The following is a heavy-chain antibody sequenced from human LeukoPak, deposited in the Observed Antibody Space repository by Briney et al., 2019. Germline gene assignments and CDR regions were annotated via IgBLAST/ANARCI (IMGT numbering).Heavy chain of an antibody. J-gene: IGHJ6*02. CDR2: ISSSGSTR. CDR1: GFTFSSYE. CDR3: ARDQERYFDPWGYYYYYGMDV. Sequence: PGGSLRLSCAASGFTFSSYEMNWVRQAPGKGLEWVSYISSSGSTRYYADSVKGRFTISRDNAKNSLYLQMNSLRAEDTAVYYCARDQERYFDPWGYYYYYGMDVWGQGTTVTVSS. D-gene: IGHD3-9*01. V-gene: IGHV3-48*03.